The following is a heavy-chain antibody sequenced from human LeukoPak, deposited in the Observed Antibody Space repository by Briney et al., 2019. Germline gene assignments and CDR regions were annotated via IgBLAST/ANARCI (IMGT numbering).Heavy chain of an antibody. J-gene: IGHJ5*02. V-gene: IGHV4-39*07. CDR3: ATDREMTTVTAYFDP. CDR2: ISYKGSA. D-gene: IGHD4-11*01. Sequence: PSETLSLTCTVSGGSISSSRYYWGWIRQPPGKGLEWIGTISYKGSASYNPSLKSRVTISVDTSTNHFSLSLRSVTAADTAVYYCATDREMTTVTAYFDPWGQGALVTVSS. CDR1: GGSISSSRYY.